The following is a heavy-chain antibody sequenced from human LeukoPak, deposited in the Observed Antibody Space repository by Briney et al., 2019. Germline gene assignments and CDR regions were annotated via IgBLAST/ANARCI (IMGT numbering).Heavy chain of an antibody. J-gene: IGHJ4*02. CDR1: GFTFSSYA. D-gene: IGHD5-18*01. Sequence: GSLRLSCAASGFTFSSYAMSWVRQPPGKGLEWIGEINHSGSTNYNPSLKSRVTISVDTSKNQFSLKLSSVTAADTAVYYCARGGYSHTLNYWGQGTLVTVSS. V-gene: IGHV4-34*01. CDR2: INHSGST. CDR3: ARGGYSHTLNY.